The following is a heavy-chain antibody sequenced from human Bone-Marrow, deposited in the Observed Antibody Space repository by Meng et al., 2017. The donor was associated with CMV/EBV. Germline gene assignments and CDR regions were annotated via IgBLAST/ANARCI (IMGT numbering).Heavy chain of an antibody. Sequence: GGSLRLSCAASGFTFSSYWMSWVRQAPGKGLEWVANIKQDGSEKYYVDSVKGRFTSSRDNAKNTLYLQMNSLRAEDTAVYYCARDGGRGGAGAFDIWGQGTMVTVSS. D-gene: IGHD2-15*01. V-gene: IGHV3-7*01. CDR1: GFTFSSYW. CDR2: IKQDGSEK. CDR3: ARDGGRGGAGAFDI. J-gene: IGHJ3*02.